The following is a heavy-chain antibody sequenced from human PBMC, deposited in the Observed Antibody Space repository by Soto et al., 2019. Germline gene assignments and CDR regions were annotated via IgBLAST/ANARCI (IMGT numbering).Heavy chain of an antibody. Sequence: SVKVSCKASGGTFSSYAISWVRQAPGQGLEWMGGIIPIFGTANYAQKFQGRVTITADESTSTAYMELSSLRSEDTAVYYCARDLLGATVTTSYWFDPWGQGTLVTVS. D-gene: IGHD4-17*01. CDR3: ARDLLGATVTTSYWFDP. J-gene: IGHJ5*02. V-gene: IGHV1-69*01. CDR1: GGTFSSYA. CDR2: IIPIFGTA.